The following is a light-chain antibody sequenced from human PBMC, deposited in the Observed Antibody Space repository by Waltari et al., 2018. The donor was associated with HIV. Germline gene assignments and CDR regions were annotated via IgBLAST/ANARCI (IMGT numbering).Light chain of an antibody. CDR3: SSYASTTTSHVV. Sequence: QSALTQPASVSGSPGQSLHISSTGTNSDVGCYDYVSRYQQYPGKAPKLIIFDVRNRPSGVSHRFSCSKSGNTASLAISGLQAEDEADFYCSSYASTTTSHVVFGGGTKLTVL. V-gene: IGLV2-14*03. CDR1: NSDVGCYDY. CDR2: DVR. J-gene: IGLJ2*01.